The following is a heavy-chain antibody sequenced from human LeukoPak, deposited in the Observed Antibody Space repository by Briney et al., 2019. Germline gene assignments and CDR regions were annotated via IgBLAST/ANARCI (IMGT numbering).Heavy chain of an antibody. D-gene: IGHD6-13*01. CDR1: GGSISSSSYY. J-gene: IGHJ3*02. V-gene: IGHV4-39*07. Sequence: SETLSLTCTVSGGSISSSSYYWGWIRQPPGKGLEWIGSIYYSGSTYYNPSLKSRVTISVDTSKNQFSLKLSSVTAADTAVYYCARVRGQPEVYGYSNAFDIWGQGTMVTVSS. CDR2: IYYSGST. CDR3: ARVRGQPEVYGYSNAFDI.